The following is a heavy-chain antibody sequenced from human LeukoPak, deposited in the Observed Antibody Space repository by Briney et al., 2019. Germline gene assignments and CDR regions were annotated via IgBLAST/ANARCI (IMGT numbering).Heavy chain of an antibody. D-gene: IGHD6-13*01. V-gene: IGHV3-23*01. Sequence: PGGSLRLSCAASGFTFSSYAMSWVRQAPGKGLEWVSAISGSGGSTYYADSVKGRFTTSRDNSKNTLYLQMNSLRAEDTAVYYCANQGYSSSWIAEYFQHWGQGTLVTVSS. CDR3: ANQGYSSSWIAEYFQH. CDR1: GFTFSSYA. CDR2: ISGSGGST. J-gene: IGHJ1*01.